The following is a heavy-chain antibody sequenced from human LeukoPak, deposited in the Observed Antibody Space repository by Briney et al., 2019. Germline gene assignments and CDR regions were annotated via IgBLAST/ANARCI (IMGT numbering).Heavy chain of an antibody. CDR1: GFTFSSSW. CDR2: INSDGSIT. V-gene: IGHV3-74*01. CDR3: ARAVGGSNDY. D-gene: IGHD5-24*01. Sequence: PGGSQRLSCAASGFTFSSSWMHWVRQAPGKGLVWVSRINSDGSITTYANSVKGRFTISRDNAKNTLYLQMNSLRADDTAMYYCARAVGGSNDYWGQGTLATVSS. J-gene: IGHJ4*02.